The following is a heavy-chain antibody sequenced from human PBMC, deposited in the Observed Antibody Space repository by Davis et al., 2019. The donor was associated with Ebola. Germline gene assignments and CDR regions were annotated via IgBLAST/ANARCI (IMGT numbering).Heavy chain of an antibody. CDR3: VKGSAEVWFGYPHFDN. CDR2: ISWNSATI. CDR1: GFTFDDFA. Sequence: PGGSLRLSCAASGFTFDDFAMHWVRQVPGKGLQWVSMISWNSATIGYADSVRGRFTISRDNAKNSVTLQMNSLKFEDTALYYCVKGSAEVWFGYPHFDNWGRGSLVTVSS. D-gene: IGHD3-16*01. J-gene: IGHJ4*02. V-gene: IGHV3-9*01.